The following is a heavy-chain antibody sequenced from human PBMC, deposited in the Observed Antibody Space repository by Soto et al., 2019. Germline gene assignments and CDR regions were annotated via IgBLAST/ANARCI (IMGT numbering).Heavy chain of an antibody. J-gene: IGHJ4*02. Sequence: QVQLVQSGAEVKKSGSSVKVSCKASGGTFSSYAISWVRQAPGQGLEWMGGIIPIFGTANYAQKFQGRVTITADKSTSTAYMELSSLRSEDTAVYYCATAQRNYYDSSGYYSPGFDYWGQGTLVTVSS. CDR2: IIPIFGTA. D-gene: IGHD3-22*01. CDR1: GGTFSSYA. CDR3: ATAQRNYYDSSGYYSPGFDY. V-gene: IGHV1-69*06.